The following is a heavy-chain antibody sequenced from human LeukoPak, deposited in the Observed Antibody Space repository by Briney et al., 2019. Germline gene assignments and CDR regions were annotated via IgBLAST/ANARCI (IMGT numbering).Heavy chain of an antibody. CDR2: ISAYNGNT. V-gene: IGHV1-18*01. Sequence: ASVKVSCKASGYTFSSYGLTWERQAPGQGLEWMGWISAYNGNTNYAQNLQGRVTMTTDTSTSTAYMELRSLKSDDTAVYYCARTTVVTPGWFDPWGQGTLVTVSS. CDR3: ARTTVVTPGWFDP. D-gene: IGHD4-23*01. J-gene: IGHJ5*02. CDR1: GYTFSSYG.